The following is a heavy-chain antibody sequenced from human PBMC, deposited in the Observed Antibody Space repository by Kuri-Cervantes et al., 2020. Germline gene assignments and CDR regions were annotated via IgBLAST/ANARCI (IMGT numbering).Heavy chain of an antibody. CDR1: GYTFTSYD. CDR2: MNPNSGNT. CDR3: VRVGGYCSSTSCYAADYYYYYGMDV. V-gene: IGHV1-8*01. J-gene: IGHJ6*02. D-gene: IGHD2-2*01. Sequence: ASVKVSCKASGYTFTSYDINWVRQATGQGLEWMGWMNPNSGNTGYAQKFQGRVTITRNTSISTAYMELSSLRSEDTAVYYCVRVGGYCSSTSCYAADYYYYYGMDVWGQGTTVTVSS.